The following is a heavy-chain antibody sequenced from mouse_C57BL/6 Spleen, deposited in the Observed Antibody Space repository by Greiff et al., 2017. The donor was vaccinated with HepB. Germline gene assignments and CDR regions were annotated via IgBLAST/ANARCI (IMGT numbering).Heavy chain of an antibody. CDR1: GYTFTSYG. D-gene: IGHD1-1*01. V-gene: IGHV1-81*01. J-gene: IGHJ2*01. CDR2: IYPRSGNT. Sequence: VQLVESGAELARPGASVKLSCKASGYTFTSYGISWVKQRTGQGLEWIGEIYPRSGNTYYNEKFKGKATLTADKSSSTAYMELRSLTSEDSAVYFCARRLVVAPFDYWGQGTTLTVSS. CDR3: ARRLVVAPFDY.